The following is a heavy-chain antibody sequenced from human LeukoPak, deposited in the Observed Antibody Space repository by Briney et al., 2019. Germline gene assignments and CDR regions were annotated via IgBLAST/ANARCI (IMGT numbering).Heavy chain of an antibody. CDR3: AKGPPYYDSTPFASYFDY. Sequence: GGSLRLSCAAFGFTFSSYAMSWVCQAPGKGLEWVSAISGSGGSAYYADSVKGRFTISRDNSKNTLYLQMNSLRAEDTAVYYCAKGPPYYDSTPFASYFDYWGQGTLVTVSS. CDR1: GFTFSSYA. J-gene: IGHJ4*02. CDR2: ISGSGGSA. V-gene: IGHV3-23*01. D-gene: IGHD3-22*01.